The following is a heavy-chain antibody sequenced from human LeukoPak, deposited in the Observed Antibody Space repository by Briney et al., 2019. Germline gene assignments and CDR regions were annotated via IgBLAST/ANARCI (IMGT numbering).Heavy chain of an antibody. D-gene: IGHD1-26*01. CDR2: INTDGTTT. CDR3: ARETTTLDY. V-gene: IGHV3-74*01. Sequence: GGSLRLSCAASGFTFSNFWMHWVRQAPGKGLVWVSHINTDGTTTNYADSVKGRFTISRDNAKNTLYLQMNSLRAEDTAVYYCARETTTLDYWGQGTLVTVSS. CDR1: GFTFSNFW. J-gene: IGHJ4*02.